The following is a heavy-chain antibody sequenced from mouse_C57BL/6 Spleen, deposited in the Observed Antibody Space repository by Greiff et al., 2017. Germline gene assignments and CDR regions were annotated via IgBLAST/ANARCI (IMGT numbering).Heavy chain of an antibody. Sequence: EVMLVESGGGLVQPGGSLSLSCAASGFTFTDYYMSWVRQPPGKALEWLGFIRNKANGYTTEYSASVKCRFTISRDNSQSILYRQMNALRAEDSATYYCARSREGSMDYWGQGTSVTVSS. CDR3: ARSREGSMDY. CDR1: GFTFTDYY. V-gene: IGHV7-3*01. J-gene: IGHJ4*01. CDR2: IRNKANGYTT.